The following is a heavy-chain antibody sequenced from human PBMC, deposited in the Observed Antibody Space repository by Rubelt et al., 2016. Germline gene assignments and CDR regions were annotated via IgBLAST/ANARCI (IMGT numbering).Heavy chain of an antibody. CDR1: GGSFNGYY. J-gene: IGHJ4*02. D-gene: IGHD3-3*01. V-gene: IGHV4-34*01. Sequence: QVQLQQWGAGLLKPSETLSLTCAVYGGSFNGYYWSWIRQPPGKGLEWIGEINPSGSTNHNPSLKSRVIVSVDTSKKQFSLKLSSVTAADTAVYYCAGLRKDFSGAIDYWGQGTLVTVSS. CDR3: AGLRKDFSGAIDY. CDR2: INPSGST.